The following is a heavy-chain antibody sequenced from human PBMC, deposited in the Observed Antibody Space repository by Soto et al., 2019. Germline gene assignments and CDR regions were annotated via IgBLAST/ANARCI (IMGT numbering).Heavy chain of an antibody. CDR3: ARYPWRTSTCQRLNWFDP. Sequence: SSVKVSCKASGYTFTGYYIHWVRQAPGQGLEWMGWINPNSGDTNSAQKFQGRVTMTRDTSISTAYMELSRLRSDDTAVYYCARYPWRTSTCQRLNWFDPWGQGTRVTVSS. J-gene: IGHJ5*02. V-gene: IGHV1-2*02. CDR1: GYTFTGYY. CDR2: INPNSGDT. D-gene: IGHD6-13*01.